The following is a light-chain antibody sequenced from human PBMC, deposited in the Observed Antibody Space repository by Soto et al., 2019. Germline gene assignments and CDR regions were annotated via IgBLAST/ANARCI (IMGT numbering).Light chain of an antibody. CDR1: QSVSIY. CDR3: QHRSNWPPIT. CDR2: DSS. J-gene: IGKJ5*01. Sequence: EIVLTQSPATLSLSPGERATLSCRASQSVSIYLAWYQQKPAQAPRLLIYDSSNRPAGIPARFSVRGSGTDFTLFISNLEPEDSAVYYCQHRSNWPPITFGQGTRLEIK. V-gene: IGKV3-11*01.